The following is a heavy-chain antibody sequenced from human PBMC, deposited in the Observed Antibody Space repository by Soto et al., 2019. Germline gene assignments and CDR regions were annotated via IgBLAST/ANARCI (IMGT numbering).Heavy chain of an antibody. D-gene: IGHD6-13*01. CDR2: INTMGGST. CDR3: ARDLAAGDL. Sequence: QEQLVQSGAGVKEPGASVKVSCKASGYTFINYYIHWVVQAPGQGVEWMAIINTMGGSTNYAQEFQGRDTLNSDTSTSTVYMELSSLRFEDTALFYCARDLAAGDLWGQGTLVTVSS. J-gene: IGHJ5*02. CDR1: GYTFINYY. V-gene: IGHV1-46*01.